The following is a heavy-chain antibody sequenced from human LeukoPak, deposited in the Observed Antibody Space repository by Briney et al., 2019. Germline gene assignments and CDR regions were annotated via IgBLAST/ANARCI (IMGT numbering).Heavy chain of an antibody. CDR2: ISNDGGSE. J-gene: IGHJ5*02. D-gene: IGHD6-13*01. CDR1: GFSFSSYA. Sequence: GMSLRLSCAASGFSFSSYAMHWVRQPPGKGPEWVAIISNDGGSEYYADSVKGRFTISRDSSKNTLYLQMNSLRPDDTAVYYCARVALIAAPAWGQGALVTVSS. CDR3: ARVALIAAPA. V-gene: IGHV3-30*01.